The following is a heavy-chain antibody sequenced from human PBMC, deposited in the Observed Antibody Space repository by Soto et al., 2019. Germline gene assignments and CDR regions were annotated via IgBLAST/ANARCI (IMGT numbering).Heavy chain of an antibody. CDR3: AREAYDYIWGSYRSRDAFDI. D-gene: IGHD3-16*02. J-gene: IGHJ3*02. Sequence: GGSLRLSCAASGFTFSSYGMHWVRQAPGKGLEWVAVIWYDGSNKYYADSVKGRFTISRDNSKNTLYLQMNSLRAEDTAVYYCAREAYDYIWGSYRSRDAFDIWGQGTMVTVSS. CDR2: IWYDGSNK. CDR1: GFTFSSYG. V-gene: IGHV3-33*01.